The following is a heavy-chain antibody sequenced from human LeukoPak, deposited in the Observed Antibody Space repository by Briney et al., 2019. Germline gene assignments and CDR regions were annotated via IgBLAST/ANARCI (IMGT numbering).Heavy chain of an antibody. D-gene: IGHD3-9*01. J-gene: IGHJ6*03. CDR2: MNPNSGNT. V-gene: IGHV1-8*01. CDR1: GYTFTSYD. CDR3: ARFAYDILTGYYYYMDV. Sequence: ASVKVSCKASGYTFTSYDINWVRQATGQGLEWMGWMNPNSGNTGYAQKFQGRVTMTRNTSISTAYMELSSLRSEDTAVYYCARFAYDILTGYYYYMDVWGKGTTVTISS.